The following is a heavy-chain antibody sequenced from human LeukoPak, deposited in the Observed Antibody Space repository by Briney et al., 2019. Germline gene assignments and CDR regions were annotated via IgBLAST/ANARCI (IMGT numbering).Heavy chain of an antibody. CDR2: IKQDGSEK. D-gene: IGHD3-10*01. CDR3: AKDFIGYFDY. V-gene: IGHV3-7*03. CDR1: GFTFSIYW. J-gene: IGHJ4*02. Sequence: GGSLRLSCAASGFTFSIYWMTWVRQAPGKGLGWVANIKQDGSEKYYVDSVKGRFTISRDHAKNSLFLQINSLRAEDTAVYYCAKDFIGYFDYWGQGTLVTVSS.